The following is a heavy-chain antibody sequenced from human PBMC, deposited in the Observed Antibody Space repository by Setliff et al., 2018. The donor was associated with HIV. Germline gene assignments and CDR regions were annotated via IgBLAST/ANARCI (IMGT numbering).Heavy chain of an antibody. Sequence: ASVKVSCKASEYTFVDYYMHWVQQAPGKGLEWMGWINPQTGGTNFAQKFQGRITMTSDTSVNTVFIELSRLKSDDTALYYFARDLRNSNTLFGVLNFVFDLWGQGTLVTVSS. CDR1: EYTFVDYY. CDR2: INPQTGGT. CDR3: ARDLRNSNTLFGVLNFVFDL. V-gene: IGHV1-2*02. D-gene: IGHD3-3*01. J-gene: IGHJ4*02.